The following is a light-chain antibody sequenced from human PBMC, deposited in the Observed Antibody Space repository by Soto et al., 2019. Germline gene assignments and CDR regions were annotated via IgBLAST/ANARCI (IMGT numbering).Light chain of an antibody. CDR2: GAS. CDR1: QTVSGSY. CDR3: QQYGSSPS. J-gene: IGKJ1*01. Sequence: EIVLTQSPGTVSLSPGETASLSCRASQTVSGSYLAWYQQKPGQAPRLLIYGASSRATGIPDRFSGSGSGTDFTLTISRLEPEDFAVYYCQQYGSSPSFGQGTKVDIK. V-gene: IGKV3-20*01.